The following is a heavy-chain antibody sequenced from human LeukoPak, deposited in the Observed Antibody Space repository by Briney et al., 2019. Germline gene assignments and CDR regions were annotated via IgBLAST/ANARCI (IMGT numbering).Heavy chain of an antibody. J-gene: IGHJ4*02. Sequence: SETLSLTCTVSGGSISSYYWSWIRQPPGKGLEWIGYIYYSGSTNYNPSLKSRVTISVDTSKNQFSLKLSSVTAADTAVYYCVVSYDFWSGYQGDYWGQGTLVTVSS. CDR3: VVSYDFWSGYQGDY. D-gene: IGHD3-3*01. CDR2: IYYSGST. V-gene: IGHV4-59*12. CDR1: GGSISSYY.